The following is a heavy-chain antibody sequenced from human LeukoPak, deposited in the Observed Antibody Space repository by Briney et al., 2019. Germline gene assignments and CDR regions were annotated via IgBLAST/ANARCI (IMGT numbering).Heavy chain of an antibody. D-gene: IGHD6-19*01. CDR1: GFTFSSYA. CDR2: ISGGGGFT. V-gene: IGHV3-23*01. CDR3: AKAVVSGRSFDY. J-gene: IGHJ4*02. Sequence: GGSLRLSCAASGFTFSSYAMSWVRQAPGKGLEWVSAISGGGGFTYFADSVKGRFTISRDNSKNTLYLQMNSLRAEDTAVYYCAKAVVSGRSFDYWGQGTLVTASS.